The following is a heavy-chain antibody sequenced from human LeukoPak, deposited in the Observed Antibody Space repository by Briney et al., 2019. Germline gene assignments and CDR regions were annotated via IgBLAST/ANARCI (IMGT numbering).Heavy chain of an antibody. Sequence: SETLSLTCTISGDSTSSDRYYGGWVRQPPGKGLEWIGNIYYSGSTYYNPSLKSRVTMSVDTSKNQFFLKLNSVPAADTAVYYCARGRPYTGGYHLDYWGQGTLVTVSP. J-gene: IGHJ4*02. D-gene: IGHD1-26*01. V-gene: IGHV4-39*01. CDR1: GDSTSSDRYY. CDR3: ARGRPYTGGYHLDY. CDR2: IYYSGST.